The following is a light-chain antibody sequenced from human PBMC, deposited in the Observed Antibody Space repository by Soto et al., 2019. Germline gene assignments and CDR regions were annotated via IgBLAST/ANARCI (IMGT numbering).Light chain of an antibody. CDR3: QQYGRSPDT. CDR1: QSVSNNF. Sequence: EIVLTQSPGTLSLSPGERATLSCRASQSVSNNFLAWYQQKPGQAPRVLIYDASSRATGIPDRFSAGGSGTDFTLTVSRLEPEDFAVYYCQQYGRSPDTFGGGTKVEIK. J-gene: IGKJ4*01. V-gene: IGKV3-20*01. CDR2: DAS.